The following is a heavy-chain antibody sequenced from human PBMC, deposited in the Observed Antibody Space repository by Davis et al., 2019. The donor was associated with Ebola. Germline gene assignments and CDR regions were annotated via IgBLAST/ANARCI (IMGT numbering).Heavy chain of an antibody. Sequence: ASVKVSCKASGYTFTNYYMHWVRQAPGQGLEWMGMINPNDGRTIYAQKFQGRVTVTRDTSTTTVYMDLNSLRVEDTAVYYCATTKSGMTRAGLETNWGPGTLVTVSS. J-gene: IGHJ4*02. CDR1: GYTFTNYY. D-gene: IGHD3-3*01. V-gene: IGHV1-46*01. CDR2: INPNDGRT. CDR3: ATTKSGMTRAGLETN.